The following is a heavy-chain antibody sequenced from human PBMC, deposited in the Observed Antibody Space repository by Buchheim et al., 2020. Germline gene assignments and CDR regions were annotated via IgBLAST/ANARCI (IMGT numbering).Heavy chain of an antibody. V-gene: IGHV3-33*01. D-gene: IGHD6-19*01. Sequence: QVQLVESGGGVVQPWTSLRLSCVASGFSFRDSAMHWVRQAPGKGLEWVAMIWFDGSNKYYADSVKGRFTVSRDNSKNMLYLQMNSLRVEDTAVYYCAGYSSGWYSGYWGQGTL. J-gene: IGHJ4*02. CDR1: GFSFRDSA. CDR2: IWFDGSNK. CDR3: AGYSSGWYSGY.